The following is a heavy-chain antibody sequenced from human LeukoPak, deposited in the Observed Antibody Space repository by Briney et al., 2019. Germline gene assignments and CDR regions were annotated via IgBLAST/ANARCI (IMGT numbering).Heavy chain of an antibody. CDR1: GGSFSGYY. CDR3: ARSPGYQLPLNWFDP. D-gene: IGHD2-2*01. Sequence: SEALSLTCAVYGGSFSGYYWSWIRQPPGKGLEWIGEINHSGSTNYNPSLKSRVTISVDTSKYQFSLKLSSVTAADTAVYYCARSPGYQLPLNWFDPWGQGTLVTVSS. J-gene: IGHJ5*02. CDR2: INHSGST. V-gene: IGHV4-34*01.